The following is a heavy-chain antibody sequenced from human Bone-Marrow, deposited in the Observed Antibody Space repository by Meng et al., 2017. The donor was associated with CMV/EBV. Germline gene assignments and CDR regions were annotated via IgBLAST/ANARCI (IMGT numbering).Heavy chain of an antibody. Sequence: GGSLRLSCAASGFIFSEYYMSWIRQAPGKGLEWVAVIWYDGSNKYYGDSVKGRFTISRDNPKNTLYLQMNSLKTEDTAVYYCTVHSGSSGYWGQGTLVTCSS. CDR1: GFIFSEYY. CDR2: IWYDGSNK. D-gene: IGHD1-26*01. J-gene: IGHJ4*02. CDR3: TVHSGSSGY. V-gene: IGHV3-33*08.